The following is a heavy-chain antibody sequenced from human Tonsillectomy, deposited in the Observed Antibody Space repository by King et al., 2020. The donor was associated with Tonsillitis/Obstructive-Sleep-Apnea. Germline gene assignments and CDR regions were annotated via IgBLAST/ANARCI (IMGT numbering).Heavy chain of an antibody. J-gene: IGHJ6*03. D-gene: IGHD3-10*01. Sequence: VQLVESGGGLVQPGRSLRLSCAASGFTFDDYAMHWVRQAPGKGLEWVSGISWNSVKIGYADSVKGRFTISRDNAKNSLYLQMNSLRAEDTALYYCAKDKGFGELNHYYYIDVWGKGTTVTVSS. CDR3: AKDKGFGELNHYYYIDV. V-gene: IGHV3-9*01. CDR1: GFTFDDYA. CDR2: ISWNSVKI.